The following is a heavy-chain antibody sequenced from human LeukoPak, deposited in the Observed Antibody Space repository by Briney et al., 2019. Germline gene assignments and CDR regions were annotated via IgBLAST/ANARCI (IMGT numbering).Heavy chain of an antibody. Sequence: GGSLRLSCAASGFTFSKYRMHWVRQAPRKGLVWVSRIKTDGTYTSYADSVKGRFTISRDNAKSTLYLQMNALRGEDTAVYYCASEEGGLDVWGQGTTVTVSS. V-gene: IGHV3-74*01. CDR3: ASEEGGLDV. CDR2: IKTDGTYT. CDR1: GFTFSKYR. J-gene: IGHJ6*02.